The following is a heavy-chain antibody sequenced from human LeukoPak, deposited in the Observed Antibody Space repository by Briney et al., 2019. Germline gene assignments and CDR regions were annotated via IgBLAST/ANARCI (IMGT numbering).Heavy chain of an antibody. CDR3: GRAPYGDYEARDWYFDL. V-gene: IGHV3-7*04. CDR2: IKQDGSEK. Sequence: GGSLRLSCAASGFIFSSYWMTWVRQAPGKGLEWVANIKQDGSEKYYVDSVKGRFTISRDNAKNSLYLQMNSLRAEDSAVYYCGRAPYGDYEARDWYFDLWGRGTLVTVSS. CDR1: GFIFSSYW. J-gene: IGHJ2*01. D-gene: IGHD4-17*01.